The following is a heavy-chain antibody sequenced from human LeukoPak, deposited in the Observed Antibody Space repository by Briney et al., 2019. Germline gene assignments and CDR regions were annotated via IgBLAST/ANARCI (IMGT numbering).Heavy chain of an antibody. CDR1: GYTFTSYA. D-gene: IGHD4-17*01. CDR3: AREKGTVTTQSPYYYYYYMDV. J-gene: IGHJ6*03. V-gene: IGHV7-4-1*02. Sequence: VASVKVSCKASGYTFTSYAMNWVRQAPGQGLEWMGWINTNTGNPTYAQGFTGRFVFSLDTSVSTAYLQISSLKAEDTAVYYCAREKGTVTTQSPYYYYYYMDVWGKGTTVTVSS. CDR2: INTNTGNP.